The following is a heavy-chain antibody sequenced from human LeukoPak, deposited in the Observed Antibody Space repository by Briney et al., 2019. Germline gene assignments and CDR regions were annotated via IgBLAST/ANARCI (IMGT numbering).Heavy chain of an antibody. D-gene: IGHD3/OR15-3a*01. Sequence: PEGSLRLSCAASGFTFNRYWMHWVRQAPGKGLVWGSRINGDGSSTSYADSVKGRFTISRDNAKNTLYLQMNSLRAEDTAVYYCARVFKGTGYSFFDYWGQGTLVTVSS. V-gene: IGHV3-74*01. J-gene: IGHJ4*02. CDR2: INGDGSST. CDR3: ARVFKGTGYSFFDY. CDR1: GFTFNRYW.